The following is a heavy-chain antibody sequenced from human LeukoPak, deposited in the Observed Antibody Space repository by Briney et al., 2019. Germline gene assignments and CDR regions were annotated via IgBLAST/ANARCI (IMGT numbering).Heavy chain of an antibody. Sequence: GRSLRLSCAASGFTFDDYAMHWVRQAPGKGLEWVSGISWNSGSIGYADSVKGRFTISRDNAKNSLYLQMNSPRAEDTALYYCAKDTNYMHRWYFDLWGRGTLVTVSS. CDR3: AKDTNYMHRWYFDL. V-gene: IGHV3-9*01. CDR1: GFTFDDYA. D-gene: IGHD1-7*01. CDR2: ISWNSGSI. J-gene: IGHJ2*01.